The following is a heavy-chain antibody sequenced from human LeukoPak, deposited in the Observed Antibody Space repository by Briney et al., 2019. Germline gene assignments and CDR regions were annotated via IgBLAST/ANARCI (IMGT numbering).Heavy chain of an antibody. CDR3: ARRTTSSAFDI. CDR1: GYSISSGYY. Sequence: ETLSLTCSVSGYSISSGYYWGWMRQPPGKGLEWVSVIYSGGSTYYADSVKGRFTISRDNSKNTLYLQMNSLRAEDTAVYYCARRTTSSAFDIWGQGTMVTVSS. J-gene: IGHJ3*02. CDR2: IYSGGST. V-gene: IGHV3-53*01. D-gene: IGHD4-11*01.